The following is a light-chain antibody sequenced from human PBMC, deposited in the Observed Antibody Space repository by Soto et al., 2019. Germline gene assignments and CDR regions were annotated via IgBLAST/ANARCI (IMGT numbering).Light chain of an antibody. J-gene: IGLJ2*01. Sequence: QSALTQPASVSGSPGQSITISCTGTSGNIGSYSLVSWYQQYPGKVPKLIIYEVHKRPSGVSDRFSGSKSGATASLVISGLQPEDEADYYCCSYAGSAVFGGGTKLTVL. CDR2: EVH. V-gene: IGLV2-23*02. CDR1: SGNIGSYSL. CDR3: CSYAGSAV.